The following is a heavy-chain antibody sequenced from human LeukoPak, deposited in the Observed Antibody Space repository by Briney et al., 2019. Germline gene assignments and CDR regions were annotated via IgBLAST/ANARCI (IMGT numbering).Heavy chain of an antibody. D-gene: IGHD6-13*01. CDR1: GFTVSSNY. J-gene: IGHJ3*02. CDR3: ARDREQLDAFDI. V-gene: IGHV3-66*01. CDR2: IYSGGST. Sequence: GGSLRLSCAASGFTVSSNYMSWVRQAPGKGLEWVSVIYSGGSTYYADSVKGRFTISRDNSKNTLYLQMDGLRAEDTAVYYCARDREQLDAFDIWGQGTMVTVSS.